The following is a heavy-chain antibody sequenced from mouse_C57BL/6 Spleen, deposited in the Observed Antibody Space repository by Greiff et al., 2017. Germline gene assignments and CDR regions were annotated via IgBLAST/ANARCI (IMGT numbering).Heavy chain of an antibody. CDR3: ARSLPHYYGSSHWYFDV. CDR2: IYPGDGDT. Sequence: ESGPELVKPGASVKISCKASGYAFSSSWMNWVKQRPGKGLEWIGRIYPGDGDTNYNGKFKGKATLTADKSSSTAYMQLSSLTSEDSAVYFCARSLPHYYGSSHWYFDVWGTGTTVTVSS. J-gene: IGHJ1*03. CDR1: GYAFSSSW. V-gene: IGHV1-82*01. D-gene: IGHD1-1*01.